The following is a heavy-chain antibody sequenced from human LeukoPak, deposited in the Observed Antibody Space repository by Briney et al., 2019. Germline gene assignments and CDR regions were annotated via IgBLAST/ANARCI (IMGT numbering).Heavy chain of an antibody. J-gene: IGHJ4*02. Sequence: ASVKVSRKASGYTFTGYYMHWVRQAPGQGLEWMGRINPNSGGTNYAQKFQGRVTMTRDTSISTAYLELARLRSDDTAVYYCARDLYGSGIYWGQGTLVTVSS. CDR2: INPNSGGT. D-gene: IGHD3-10*01. V-gene: IGHV1-2*06. CDR3: ARDLYGSGIY. CDR1: GYTFTGYY.